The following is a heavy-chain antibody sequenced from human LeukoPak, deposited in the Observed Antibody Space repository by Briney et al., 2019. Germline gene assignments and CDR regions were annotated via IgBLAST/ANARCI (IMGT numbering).Heavy chain of an antibody. CDR1: GGSFSGYY. CDR3: ARAGGSGPVNWFDP. J-gene: IGHJ5*02. D-gene: IGHD1-26*01. Sequence: SETLSLTCAVYGGSFSGYYWSWIRQPPGKGLEWIGEINHSGSTNYNPSLKSRVTISVDTSKNQFSLKLSSVTAADTAVYYCARAGGSGPVNWFDPWGQGTLVTVSS. CDR2: INHSGST. V-gene: IGHV4-34*01.